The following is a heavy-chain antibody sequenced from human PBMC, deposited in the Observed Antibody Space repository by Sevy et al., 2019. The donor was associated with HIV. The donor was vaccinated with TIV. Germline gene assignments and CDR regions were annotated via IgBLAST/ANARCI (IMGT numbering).Heavy chain of an antibody. CDR2: ISGSGGST. CDR3: AKCYYGSGSYPDY. CDR1: GFTFSSYA. V-gene: IGHV3-23*01. J-gene: IGHJ4*01. Sequence: GGSLRLSCAASGFTFSSYAMSWVRQAPGKGLEWVSAISGSGGSTYYADSVKGRFTISRDKSKNTLYLQMNSLRAEDMAVCYCAKCYYGSGSYPDYWGQGTMVTVSS. D-gene: IGHD3-10*01.